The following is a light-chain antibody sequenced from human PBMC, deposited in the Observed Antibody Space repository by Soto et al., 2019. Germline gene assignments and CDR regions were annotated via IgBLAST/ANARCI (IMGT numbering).Light chain of an antibody. Sequence: VLTQSPGTLSLCPGERATLSCRASQSGSDSYLAWYQQKPGQPPRLLIYGVSSRAYGIPDRFSGSGSGTDFTLTISRLEPEDFAVYYCQHYGYPQWTFGQGTKVDIK. V-gene: IGKV3-20*01. CDR1: QSGSDSY. CDR2: GVS. J-gene: IGKJ1*01. CDR3: QHYGYPQWT.